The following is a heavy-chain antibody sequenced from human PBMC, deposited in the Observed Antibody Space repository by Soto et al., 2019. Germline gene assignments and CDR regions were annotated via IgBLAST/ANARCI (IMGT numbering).Heavy chain of an antibody. CDR1: GFTFSSYA. CDR3: AKDKGEYSSGWFSGGLFDY. D-gene: IGHD6-19*01. Sequence: GGSLRLSCAASGFTFSSYAMSWVRQAPGKGLEWVSAISGSGGSTYYADSVKGRFTISRDNSKNTLYLQMNSLRAEDTAVYYCAKDKGEYSSGWFSGGLFDYWGQGTLVTVSS. V-gene: IGHV3-23*01. CDR2: ISGSGGST. J-gene: IGHJ4*02.